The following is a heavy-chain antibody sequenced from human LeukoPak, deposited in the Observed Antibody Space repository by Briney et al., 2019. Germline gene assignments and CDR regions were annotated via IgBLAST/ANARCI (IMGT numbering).Heavy chain of an antibody. V-gene: IGHV4-39*01. CDR2: IYYSGST. D-gene: IGHD3-22*01. Sequence: SETLSLTCAVYGGSFSGYYWGWIRQPPGKGLEWIGSIYYSGSTYYNPSLKSRVTISVDTSKNQFSLKLSSVTAADTAVYYCARSLYYYDSSGYFTTDYFDYWGQGTLVTVSS. J-gene: IGHJ4*02. CDR3: ARSLYYYDSSGYFTTDYFDY. CDR1: GGSFSGYY.